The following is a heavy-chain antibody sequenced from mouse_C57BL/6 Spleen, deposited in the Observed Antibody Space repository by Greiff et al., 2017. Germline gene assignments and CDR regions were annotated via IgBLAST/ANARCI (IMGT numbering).Heavy chain of an antibody. D-gene: IGHD1-1*01. CDR1: GFSLTSYG. Sequence: VKLMESGPGLVAPSQSLSITCTVSGFSLTSYGVHWVRQPPGKGLEWLVVIWSDGSTTYNSALKSRLSNSKDNSKSQVFLKMNSLQTDDTAMYYCARHGDTTPYAMDYWGQGTSVTVSS. CDR3: ARHGDTTPYAMDY. J-gene: IGHJ4*01. V-gene: IGHV2-6-1*01. CDR2: IWSDGST.